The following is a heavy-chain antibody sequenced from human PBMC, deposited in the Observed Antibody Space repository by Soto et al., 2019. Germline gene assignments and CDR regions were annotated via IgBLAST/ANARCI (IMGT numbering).Heavy chain of an antibody. V-gene: IGHV1-46*01. CDR3: ARGGAIFGVVLSTYYYYGMDV. D-gene: IGHD3-3*01. Sequence: GASVKVSCKASGYTFTSYYMHWVRQAPGQGLEWMGIINPSGGSTSYAQKFQGRVTMTRDTSTSTVYMELSSLRSEDTAVYYCARGGAIFGVVLSTYYYYGMDVWGQGTTVTAP. J-gene: IGHJ6*02. CDR1: GYTFTSYY. CDR2: INPSGGST.